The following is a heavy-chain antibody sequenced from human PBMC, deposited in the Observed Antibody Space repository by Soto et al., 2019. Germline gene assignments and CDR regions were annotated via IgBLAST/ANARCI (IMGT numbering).Heavy chain of an antibody. CDR2: IDHSGST. CDR1: GGSFSGYY. J-gene: IGHJ6*02. D-gene: IGHD3-10*01. Sequence: QVQLQQWGAGLLKPSETLSLTCAVYGGSFSGYYWSWIRQPPGKGLEWIGEIDHSGSTHYNPSLKSRVTISVGTSKNQFSLKLSSVTAADTAVYYCVRLYGSGSYYNPGHAYYYYYGMDVWGQGTTVTVSS. V-gene: IGHV4-34*01. CDR3: VRLYGSGSYYNPGHAYYYYYGMDV.